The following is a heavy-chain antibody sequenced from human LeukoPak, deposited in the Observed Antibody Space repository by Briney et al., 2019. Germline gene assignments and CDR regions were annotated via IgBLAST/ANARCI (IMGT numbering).Heavy chain of an antibody. CDR3: TRQLATAATTELIQWDY. J-gene: IGHJ4*02. D-gene: IGHD6-13*01. Sequence: GESLKISCKGSGYSFTDYWFGWLRQMPGKGLEGMGIIYPDDSNTRYSPSFQGQITISADKSITTAYLQLSSLKASDTAIYYCTRQLATAATTELIQWDYWGQGTLVTVSS. CDR2: IYPDDSNT. V-gene: IGHV5-51*01. CDR1: GYSFTDYW.